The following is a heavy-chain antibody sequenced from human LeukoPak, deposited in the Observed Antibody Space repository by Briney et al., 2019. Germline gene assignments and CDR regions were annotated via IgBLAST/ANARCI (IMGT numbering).Heavy chain of an antibody. J-gene: IGHJ6*03. D-gene: IGHD3-10*01. CDR2: INPNSGGT. Sequence: ASVKVSCKASGYTFTSYGISWVRQAPGQGLEWMGWINPNSGGTNYAQKFQGRVTMTRDTSISTAYMELSRLRSDDTAVYYCAREGITTVRGAYYMDVWGKGTTVTISS. V-gene: IGHV1-2*02. CDR3: AREGITTVRGAYYMDV. CDR1: GYTFTSYG.